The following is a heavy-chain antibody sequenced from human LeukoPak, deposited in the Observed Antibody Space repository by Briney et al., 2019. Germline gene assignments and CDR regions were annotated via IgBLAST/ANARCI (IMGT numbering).Heavy chain of an antibody. CDR3: ARGPAYSSGWYGDYYYYMDV. CDR2: IIPIFGTA. D-gene: IGHD6-19*01. Sequence: SVKVSCKASGGTFSSYAISWVRQAPGQGLEWMGGIIPIFGTANYAQKFQGRDTITADESTSTAYMELSSLRSEDTAVYYCARGPAYSSGWYGDYYYYMDVWGKGTTVTVSS. CDR1: GGTFSSYA. V-gene: IGHV1-69*01. J-gene: IGHJ6*03.